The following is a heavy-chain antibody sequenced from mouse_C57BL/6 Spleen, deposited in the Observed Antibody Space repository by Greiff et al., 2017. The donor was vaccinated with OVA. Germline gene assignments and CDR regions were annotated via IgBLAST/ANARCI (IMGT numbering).Heavy chain of an antibody. Sequence: EVQVVESGGGLVQPGESLKLSCESNEYEFPSHDMSWVRKTPEKRLELVAAINSDGGSTYYPDTMERRFIISRDNTKKTLYLQMSSLRSEDTAVDYCARQSYGSGYFDVWGTGTTVTVSS. J-gene: IGHJ1*03. D-gene: IGHD1-1*01. CDR3: ARQSYGSGYFDV. V-gene: IGHV5-2*01. CDR1: EYEFPSHD. CDR2: INSDGGST.